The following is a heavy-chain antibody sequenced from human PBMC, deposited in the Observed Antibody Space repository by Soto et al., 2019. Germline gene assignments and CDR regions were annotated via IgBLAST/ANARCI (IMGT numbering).Heavy chain of an antibody. J-gene: IGHJ6*03. CDR2: IYYSGST. CDR3: AREESQAIFGGPSRYMDV. V-gene: IGHV4-59*01. D-gene: IGHD3-3*01. CDR1: GGSISSYY. Sequence: QVQLQESGPGLVKPSETLSLTCTVSGGSISSYYWSWIRQPPGKGLEWIGYIYYSGSTNDNPSLKSRVTISVDTSKNQFSLKLSSVTAADTAVYYCAREESQAIFGGPSRYMDVWGKGTTVTVSS.